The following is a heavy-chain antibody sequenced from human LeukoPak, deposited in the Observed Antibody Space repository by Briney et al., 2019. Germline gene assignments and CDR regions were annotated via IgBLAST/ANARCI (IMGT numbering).Heavy chain of an antibody. Sequence: PSETLSLTCAVYGGSFGGYYWSWIRQPPGKGLEWIGEINHSGRTNYNPSLKSRVTISVDTSKNQFSLKLSSVTAADTAVYYWARGKGGQLVRRNYYYYYYMDVWGKGTTVTVSS. CDR3: ARGKGGQLVRRNYYYYYYMDV. D-gene: IGHD6-6*01. CDR1: GGSFGGYY. V-gene: IGHV4-34*01. J-gene: IGHJ6*03. CDR2: INHSGRT.